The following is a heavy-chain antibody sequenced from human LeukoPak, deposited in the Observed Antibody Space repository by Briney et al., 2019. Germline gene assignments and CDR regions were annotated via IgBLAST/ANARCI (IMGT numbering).Heavy chain of an antibody. J-gene: IGHJ6*02. CDR2: ISAYNGNI. Sequence: ASVKVSCKASGYTFTSYGISWVRQAPGQGLEWMGWISAYNGNINYAQKLQGRVTMTTDTSTSTAYMELRSLRSDDTAVYYCARGMAVRGVITPFYYGMDVWGQGTTVTVSS. CDR1: GYTFTSYG. V-gene: IGHV1-18*01. CDR3: ARGMAVRGVITPFYYGMDV. D-gene: IGHD3-10*01.